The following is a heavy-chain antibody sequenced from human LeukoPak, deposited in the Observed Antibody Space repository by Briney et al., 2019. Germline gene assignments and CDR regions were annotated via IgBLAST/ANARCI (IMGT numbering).Heavy chain of an antibody. D-gene: IGHD3-3*01. CDR3: AVAGESYYDFWSGYYAGGEFDY. CDR2: ISYDGSNK. CDR1: GFTFSSYA. J-gene: IGHJ4*02. Sequence: PGGSLRLSCAASGFTFSSYAMHWVRQAPGKGLEWVAVISYDGSNKYYADSVKGRFTISRDNSKNTLYLQMNSLRAEDTAVYYCAVAGESYYDFWSGYYAGGEFDYWGQGTLVTVSP. V-gene: IGHV3-30-3*01.